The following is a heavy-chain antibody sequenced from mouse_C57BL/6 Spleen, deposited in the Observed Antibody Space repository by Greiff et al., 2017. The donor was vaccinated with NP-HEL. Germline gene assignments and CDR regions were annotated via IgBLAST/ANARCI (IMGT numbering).Heavy chain of an antibody. V-gene: IGHV5-17*01. J-gene: IGHJ4*01. CDR3: ARTGTTVVPHYYAMDY. CDR1: GFTFSDYG. CDR2: ISSGSSTI. D-gene: IGHD1-1*01. Sequence: EVKLMESGGGLVKPGGSLKLSCAASGFTFSDYGMHWVRQAPEKGLEWVAYISSGSSTIYYADTVKGRFTISRDNAKNTLFLQMTSLRSEDTAMYYCARTGTTVVPHYYAMDYWGQGTSVTVSS.